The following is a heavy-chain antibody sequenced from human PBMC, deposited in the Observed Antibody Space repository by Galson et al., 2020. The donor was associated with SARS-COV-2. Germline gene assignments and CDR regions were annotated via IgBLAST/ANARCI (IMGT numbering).Heavy chain of an antibody. D-gene: IGHD3-10*01. CDR1: GGSFSGYY. V-gene: IGHV4-34*01. J-gene: IGHJ5*02. Sequence: SETLSLTCAVYGGSFSGYYWSWIRQPPGKGLEWIGEINHSGSTNYNPSLKSRVTISVHTSKNQFSLKLSSVTAADTAVYYCARGLRLLWFGELSYWFDPWGQGTLVTVSS. CDR3: ARGLRLLWFGELSYWFDP. CDR2: INHSGST.